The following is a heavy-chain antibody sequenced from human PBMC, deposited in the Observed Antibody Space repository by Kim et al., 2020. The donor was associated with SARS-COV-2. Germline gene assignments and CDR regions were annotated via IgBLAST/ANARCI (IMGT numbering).Heavy chain of an antibody. CDR2: ISYDGSNK. V-gene: IGHV3-30*18. D-gene: IGHD6-6*01. Sequence: GGSLRLSCAASGFTFSSYGMHWVRQAPGKGLEWVAVISYDGSNKYYADSVKGRFTISRDNSKNTLYLQMNSLRAEDTAVYYCAKPYSSSSPPRYFDYWG. J-gene: IGHJ4*03. CDR3: AKPYSSSSPPRYFDY. CDR1: GFTFSSYG.